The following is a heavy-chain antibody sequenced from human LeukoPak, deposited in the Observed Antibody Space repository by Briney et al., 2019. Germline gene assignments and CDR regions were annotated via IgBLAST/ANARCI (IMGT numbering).Heavy chain of an antibody. CDR2: IYYTGNT. CDR3: ARDLGRGTTYFDP. V-gene: IGHV4-59*01. Sequence: PSETLSLTCSVSGGSISSYYWNWIRQPPGKGLEWIGYIYYTGNTNYNPSLKSRVTISIDTSKNQFSLKLSSVTAADTAVYYCARDLGRGTTYFDPWGQGTLVTVSS. J-gene: IGHJ5*02. CDR1: GGSISSYY. D-gene: IGHD1-14*01.